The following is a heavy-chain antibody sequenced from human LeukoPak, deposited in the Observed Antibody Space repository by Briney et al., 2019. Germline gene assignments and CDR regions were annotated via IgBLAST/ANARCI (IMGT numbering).Heavy chain of an antibody. CDR1: GYTFTSYA. D-gene: IGHD3-10*01. CDR2: INAGNGST. J-gene: IGHJ4*02. Sequence: ASVKVSCKASGYTFTSYAMHWVRQAPGQRLEWMGWINAGNGSTKYSQKFQGRVTITRDTSASTAYMELSSLRSEDTAVYYCARGITMVRGVIPFDYWGQGTLVTVSS. V-gene: IGHV1-3*01. CDR3: ARGITMVRGVIPFDY.